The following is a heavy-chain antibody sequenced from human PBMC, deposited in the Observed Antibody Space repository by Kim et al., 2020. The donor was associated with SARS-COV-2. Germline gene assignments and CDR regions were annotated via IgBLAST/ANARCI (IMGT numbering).Heavy chain of an antibody. J-gene: IGHJ4*02. V-gene: IGHV3-30*04. Sequence: GGSLILSCAASGFTFSSYAMHWVRQAPGKGLEWVAVISYDGNNKYYADSVRGRFTISRDNSKNTLYLQMSSLRAEDTAVYYCARGLGGVYYFDYWGQGTLVTVSS. D-gene: IGHD1-26*01. CDR3: ARGLGGVYYFDY. CDR1: GFTFSSYA. CDR2: ISYDGNNK.